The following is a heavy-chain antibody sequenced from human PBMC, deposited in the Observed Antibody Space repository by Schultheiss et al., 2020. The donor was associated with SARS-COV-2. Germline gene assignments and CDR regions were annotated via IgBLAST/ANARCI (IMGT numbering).Heavy chain of an antibody. CDR1: GFTFSSYA. V-gene: IGHV3-15*01. CDR3: TSRVVTTNDY. D-gene: IGHD2-21*02. J-gene: IGHJ4*02. Sequence: GESLKISCAASGFTFSSYAMSWVRQAPGKGLEWIGRIKTKPEGATTEYAPFVKGRFSISRDDSETTVFLQLNSLKTEDTGVYYCTSRVVTTNDYWGQGTLVTVSS. CDR2: IKTKPEGATT.